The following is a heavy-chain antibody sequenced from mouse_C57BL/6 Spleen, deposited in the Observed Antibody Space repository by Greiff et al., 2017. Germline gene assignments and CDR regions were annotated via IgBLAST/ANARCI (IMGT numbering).Heavy chain of an antibody. CDR3: ASGEDYDVYYAMDY. CDR1: GYTFTDYY. J-gene: IGHJ4*01. V-gene: IGHV1-19*01. D-gene: IGHD2-4*01. Sequence: VQLQQSGPVLVKPGASVKMSCKASGYTFTDYYMNWVKQSPGKSLEWIGVITPFNGGTSYNQKFKGKATLTVDKSSSTAYMELNSLTSEDSAVYYCASGEDYDVYYAMDYWGQGTSVTVSS. CDR2: ITPFNGGT.